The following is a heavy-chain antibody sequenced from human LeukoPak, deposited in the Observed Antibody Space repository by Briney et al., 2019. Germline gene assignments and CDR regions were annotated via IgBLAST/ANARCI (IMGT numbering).Heavy chain of an antibody. CDR3: ARVRAIGVGRRYYFDY. V-gene: IGHV4-34*01. J-gene: IGHJ4*02. CDR2: INHRGST. D-gene: IGHD3-16*01. Sequence: SETLSLTCAVYGGSFSVYWSWAWLRQPPGDGLEWIGEINHRGSTNYNPSLKSRVTISADTSKNQFSLRQSSVTAADTAVYYCARVRAIGVGRRYYFDYWGQGTLVTVSS. CDR1: GGSFSVYWS.